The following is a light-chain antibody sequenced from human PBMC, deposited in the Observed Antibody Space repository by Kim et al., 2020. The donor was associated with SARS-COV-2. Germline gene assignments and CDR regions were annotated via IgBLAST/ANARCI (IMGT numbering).Light chain of an antibody. CDR3: QVWDSSSDHWV. J-gene: IGLJ3*02. CDR1: DIGSKS. Sequence: APGKANRLTCGGNDIGSKSVHGYQHKPGQAPVLVIYYDSDRPSGIPERFSGSNSGNTATLTISRVGAGDEADYYCQVWDSSSDHWVFGGGTQLTVL. V-gene: IGLV3-21*04. CDR2: YDS.